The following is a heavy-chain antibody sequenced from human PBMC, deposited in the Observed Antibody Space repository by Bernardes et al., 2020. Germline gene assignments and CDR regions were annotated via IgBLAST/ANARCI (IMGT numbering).Heavy chain of an antibody. CDR3: ARERGAMGDRYYYYYGMDV. J-gene: IGHJ6*02. CDR2: IYTSGST. Sequence: TLSLTCTVSGGSISSGSYYWSWIRQPAGKGLEWIGRIYTSGSTNYNPSLKSRVTISVDTSKNQFSLKLSSVTAADTAVYYCARERGAMGDRYYYYYGMDVWGQGTTVTVSS. D-gene: IGHD3-16*01. V-gene: IGHV4-61*02. CDR1: GGSISSGSYY.